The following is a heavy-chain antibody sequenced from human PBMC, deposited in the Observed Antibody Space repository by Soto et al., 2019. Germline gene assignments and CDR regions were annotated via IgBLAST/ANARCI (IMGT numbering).Heavy chain of an antibody. CDR3: VGGKGSSWSFDY. J-gene: IGHJ4*02. Sequence: GGSLRLSCAASGFTFSSYEMNWVRQAPWKGLEWVSYISSSGSTIYYADSVKGRFTISRDNAKNSLYLQMNSLRAEDTAVYYCVGGKGSSWSFDYWGQGTLVTVSS. CDR2: ISSSGSTI. CDR1: GFTFSSYE. V-gene: IGHV3-48*03. D-gene: IGHD6-13*01.